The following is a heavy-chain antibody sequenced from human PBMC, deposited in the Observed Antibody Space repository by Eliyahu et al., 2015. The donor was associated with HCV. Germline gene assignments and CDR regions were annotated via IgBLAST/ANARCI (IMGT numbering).Heavy chain of an antibody. J-gene: IGHJ4*02. V-gene: IGHV4-34*01. CDR1: GGSFSGYY. D-gene: IGHD6-13*01. CDR2: INHSGST. Sequence: QVQLQQWGAGLLKSSETLSLTCAVYGGSFSGYYWSWIRQPPGKGLEWIGEINHSGSTNYNPSLKSRVTISVDTSKNQFSLKLSSVTAADTAVYYCARTPYSSSWYYFDYWGQGTLVTVSS. CDR3: ARTPYSSSWYYFDY.